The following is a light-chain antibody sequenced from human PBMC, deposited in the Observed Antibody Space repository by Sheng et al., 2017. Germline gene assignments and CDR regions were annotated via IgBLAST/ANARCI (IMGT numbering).Light chain of an antibody. V-gene: IGKV3-11*01. J-gene: IGKJ3*01. CDR3: QQRSKWPFT. CDR1: QSVSTY. Sequence: EIVLTQSPATLSLSPGERATLSCRASQSVSTYLAWYQQKPGQAPRLLIYDASNRATGIPARFSGSGSGTDFTLTISSLEPEDFAVYSCQQRSKWPFTFGPGSKLDVK. CDR2: DAS.